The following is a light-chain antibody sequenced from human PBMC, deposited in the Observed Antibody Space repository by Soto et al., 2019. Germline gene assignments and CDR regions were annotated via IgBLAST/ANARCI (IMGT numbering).Light chain of an antibody. CDR3: QQSYSTFMYT. Sequence: DIQMTQSPSSLSASVVDRVTITCRASQSISSYLNWYQQKPGKAPKLLIYAASSLQSGVPSRFSGSGSGTDFTLTISSLQPEDFATYYCQQSYSTFMYTFGQGTKLEIK. CDR2: AAS. J-gene: IGKJ2*01. V-gene: IGKV1-39*01. CDR1: QSISSY.